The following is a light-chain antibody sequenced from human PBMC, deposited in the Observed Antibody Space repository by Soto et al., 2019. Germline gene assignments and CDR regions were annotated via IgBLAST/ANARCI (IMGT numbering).Light chain of an antibody. CDR1: QSVSSN. CDR2: GAS. J-gene: IGKJ5*01. V-gene: IGKV3-15*01. CDR3: QQYDNWPT. Sequence: EIVMTQSPAPLSVSPGERATLSCRASQSVSSNLAWYQQKPGQAPRLLIYGASTRATGIPARLSGSGSGTEFTLTISSLQSEELAVYYCQQYDNWPTFGPGTRLEIK.